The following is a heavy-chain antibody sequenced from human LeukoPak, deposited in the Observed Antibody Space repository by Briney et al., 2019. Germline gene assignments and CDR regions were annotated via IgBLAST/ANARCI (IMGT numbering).Heavy chain of an antibody. CDR3: ARSYSSRPNDY. Sequence: ASVTVSCTASGYTFTSYGISWVRQAPGQGLEWMGWISAYNGNTNYAQKLQGRVTMTTDTSTSTAYMELRSLRSDDTAVYYCARSYSSRPNDYWGQGTLVTVSS. CDR1: GYTFTSYG. CDR2: ISAYNGNT. V-gene: IGHV1-18*01. J-gene: IGHJ4*02. D-gene: IGHD6-13*01.